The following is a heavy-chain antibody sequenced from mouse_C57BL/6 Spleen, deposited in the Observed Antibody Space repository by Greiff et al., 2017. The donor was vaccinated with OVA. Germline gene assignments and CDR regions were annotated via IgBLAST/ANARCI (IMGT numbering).Heavy chain of an antibody. V-gene: IGHV1-22*01. Sequence: EVQGVESGPELVKPGASVKMSCKASGYTFTDYNMHWVKQSHGKSLEWIGYINPNNGGTSYNQKFKGKATLTVNKSSSTAYMELRSLTSEDSAVYYCARGDGYYEDYWGQGTTLTVSS. D-gene: IGHD2-3*01. CDR1: GYTFTDYN. CDR3: ARGDGYYEDY. CDR2: INPNNGGT. J-gene: IGHJ2*01.